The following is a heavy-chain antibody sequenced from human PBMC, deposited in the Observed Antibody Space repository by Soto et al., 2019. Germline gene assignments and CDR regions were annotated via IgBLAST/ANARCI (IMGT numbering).Heavy chain of an antibody. CDR1: GFTFSSYA. J-gene: IGHJ4*02. V-gene: IGHV3-23*01. CDR3: AKALRGGATSIDY. CDR2: ISGSGITT. Sequence: GGSLRLSCAASGFTFSSYAMSWVRQAPGKGLEWVSVISGSGITTYYADSVKGRFTISRDNSKNTLYLQMNSLRAEDTAVYYCAKALRGGATSIDYWGQGTLVTVYS. D-gene: IGHD1-26*01.